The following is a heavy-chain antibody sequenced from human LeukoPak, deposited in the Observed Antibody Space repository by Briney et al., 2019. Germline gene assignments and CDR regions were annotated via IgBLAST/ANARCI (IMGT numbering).Heavy chain of an antibody. D-gene: IGHD2-2*01. V-gene: IGHV3-23*01. CDR3: AKLQTAVVPAATLGFDS. J-gene: IGHJ4*02. CDR1: GFTFNKYA. Sequence: GGSLRLSCAASGFTFNKYAMSWVRQSPGKGLEWVSAIGRSGANSYYATSVKGRFSVSRDNTKNTFHLQMNSLRAEDTTIYYCAKLQTAVVPAATLGFDSWGQGTLVTVSS. CDR2: IGRSGANS.